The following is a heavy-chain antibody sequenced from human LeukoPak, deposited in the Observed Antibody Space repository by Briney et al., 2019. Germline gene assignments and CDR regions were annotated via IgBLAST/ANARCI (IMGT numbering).Heavy chain of an antibody. CDR2: IYYSGST. Sequence: WETLSLTCTVSGGSISSYYWSWIRQPPGKGLEWIGYIYYSGSTNYNPSLKSRVTISVDTSKNQFSLKLSSVTAADTAVYYCARVVVDRDYYYGMDVWGQGTTVTVSS. J-gene: IGHJ6*02. CDR3: ARVVVDRDYYYGMDV. CDR1: GGSISSYY. D-gene: IGHD2-15*01. V-gene: IGHV4-59*01.